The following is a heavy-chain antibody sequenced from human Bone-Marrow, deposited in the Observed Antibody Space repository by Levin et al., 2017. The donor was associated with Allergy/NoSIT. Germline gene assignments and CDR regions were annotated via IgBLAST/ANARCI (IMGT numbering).Heavy chain of an antibody. D-gene: IGHD2-2*01. J-gene: IGHJ6*03. CDR1: GGSISSGGYY. V-gene: IGHV4-31*03. Sequence: SETLSLTCTVSGGSISSGGYYWSWIRQHPGKGLEWIGYIYYSGSTYYNPSLKSRVTISVDTSKNQFSLKLRSVTAADTAVYYCASLGYCSSTSCHGYYYYYMDVWGKGTTVTVSS. CDR3: ASLGYCSSTSCHGYYYYYMDV. CDR2: IYYSGST.